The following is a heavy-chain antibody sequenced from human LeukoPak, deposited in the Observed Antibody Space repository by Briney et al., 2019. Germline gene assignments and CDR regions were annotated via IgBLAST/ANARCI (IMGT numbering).Heavy chain of an antibody. CDR2: IGGRDDRT. CDR3: AKDPNPFYDFWSGYK. V-gene: IGHV3-23*01. D-gene: IGHD3-3*01. J-gene: IGHJ4*02. CDR1: GFTFTGHT. Sequence: GGSLRLSCAASGFTFTGHTMTWLRQAPGKGLEWVSIIGGRDDRTYYADSVKGRFTISRDNSKNTLYLQMNSLRGEDTAVYYCAKDPNPFYDFWSGYKWGQGTLVTVSS.